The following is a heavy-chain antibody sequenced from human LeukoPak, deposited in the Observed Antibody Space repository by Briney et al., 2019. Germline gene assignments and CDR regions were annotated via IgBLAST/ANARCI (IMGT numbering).Heavy chain of an antibody. Sequence: SETLSLTCTVSGGSISSGDYYWSWIRQPPGKGLEWIGYIYYSGSTYYNPSLKSRVTISVDTSKNQFSLKLSSVTAADTAVYYCARGFWGSGSYYRRGNWFDPWGQGTLVTVSS. CDR1: GGSISSGDYY. CDR3: ARGFWGSGSYYRRGNWFDP. CDR2: IYYSGST. J-gene: IGHJ5*02. V-gene: IGHV4-30-4*01. D-gene: IGHD3-10*01.